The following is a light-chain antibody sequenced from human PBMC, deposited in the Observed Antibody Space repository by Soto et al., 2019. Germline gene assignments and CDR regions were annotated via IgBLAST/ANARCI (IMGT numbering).Light chain of an antibody. CDR2: KAS. CDR3: QQYTHWYS. V-gene: IGKV1-5*03. CDR1: QNVNTW. Sequence: DIPMTQSPSTLSASVGDRVTITCRASQNVNTWLAWYQQKPGRAPKLLIYKASTLESGVPSRFRGSGSGTDFTLTISSLQPDDFSTYYCQQYTHWYSFGQGTKLQIK. J-gene: IGKJ2*01.